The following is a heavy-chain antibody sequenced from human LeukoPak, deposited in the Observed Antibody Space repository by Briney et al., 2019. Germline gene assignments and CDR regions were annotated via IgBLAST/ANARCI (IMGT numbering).Heavy chain of an antibody. D-gene: IGHD1-26*01. J-gene: IGHJ6*02. V-gene: IGHV3-53*01. CDR2: IYSGGST. Sequence: GGSLRLSCAASGFTVSSNYMSWVRQAPGKGLEWVSVIYSGGSTYYADSVKGRFTISRDNSKNTLYLQMTSLRAEDTAVYYCARVGYYWAYGMDVWGQGTTVTVSS. CDR3: ARVGYYWAYGMDV. CDR1: GFTVSSNY.